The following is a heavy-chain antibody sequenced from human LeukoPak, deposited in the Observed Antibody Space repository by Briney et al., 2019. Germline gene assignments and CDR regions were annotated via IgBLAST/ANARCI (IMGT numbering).Heavy chain of an antibody. V-gene: IGHV3-30*02. CDR2: IRYDGSNK. CDR3: AKDRGSYRHFDY. D-gene: IGHD1-26*01. CDR1: GFTFSTYG. J-gene: IGHJ4*02. Sequence: GGSLRLSCAASGFTFSTYGMHWVRQAPGKGLEWVAFIRYDGSNKHYADSVKGRFTISRDNSKNTLYLQMNSLRAEDTAVYYCAKDRGSYRHFDYWGQGTLVTVSS.